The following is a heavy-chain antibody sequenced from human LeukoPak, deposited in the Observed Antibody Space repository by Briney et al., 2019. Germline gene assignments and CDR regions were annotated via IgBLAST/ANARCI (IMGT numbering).Heavy chain of an antibody. D-gene: IGHD6-13*01. J-gene: IGHJ6*02. V-gene: IGHV3-23*01. CDR3: AKEGNSWRTYYYYYGMDV. CDR2: ISGSGGST. Sequence: PGGSLRLSCAASGFTFSSYAMSWIRQAPGKGLEWVSAISGSGGSTYYADSVKGRFTISRDNSKNTLYLQMNSLRAEDTAVYYCAKEGNSWRTYYYYYGMDVWGQGTTVTVSS. CDR1: GFTFSSYA.